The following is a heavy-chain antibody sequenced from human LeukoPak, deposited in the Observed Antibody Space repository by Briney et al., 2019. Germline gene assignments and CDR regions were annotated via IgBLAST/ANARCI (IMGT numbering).Heavy chain of an antibody. CDR1: GFTFSSYW. J-gene: IGHJ3*02. CDR2: IKQDGSEK. CDR3: ARDLVFGSSSPEEPVLDAFDI. V-gene: IGHV3-7*01. Sequence: GRSLRLSCAASGFTFSSYWMSWVRQAPGKGLEWVANIKQDGSEKYYVDSVKGRFTISRDNAKNSLYLQMNSLRAEDTAVYYCARDLVFGSSSPEEPVLDAFDIWGQGTMVTVSS. D-gene: IGHD6-6*01.